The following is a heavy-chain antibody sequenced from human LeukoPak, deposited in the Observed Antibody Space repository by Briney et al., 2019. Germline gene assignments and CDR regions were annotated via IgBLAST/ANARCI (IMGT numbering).Heavy chain of an antibody. Sequence: QTGGSLRLSCAASGFTFSSYEMNWVRQAPGKGLEWVSFISTGSSTIYYADSVKGRFTISRDNAKNSLYLQMNSLRDEDTAVYYCARVAEIQLWLRSAFDYWGQGTLVTVSS. CDR1: GFTFSSYE. CDR2: ISTGSSTI. CDR3: ARVAEIQLWLRSAFDY. V-gene: IGHV3-48*02. J-gene: IGHJ4*02. D-gene: IGHD5-18*01.